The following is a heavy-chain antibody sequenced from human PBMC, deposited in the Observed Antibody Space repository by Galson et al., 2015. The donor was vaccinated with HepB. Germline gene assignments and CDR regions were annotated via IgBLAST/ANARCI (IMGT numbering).Heavy chain of an antibody. CDR3: TREGVSSNGWYADS. Sequence: INWVRQAPGKGLEWVSTISGPGDNTYYADSVKGRFTISRDNSKSTVYLQMNSLRAGDTAVYYCTREGVSSNGWYADSWGQGTLVTVSS. J-gene: IGHJ4*02. V-gene: IGHV3-23*01. CDR2: ISGPGDNT. D-gene: IGHD6-19*01.